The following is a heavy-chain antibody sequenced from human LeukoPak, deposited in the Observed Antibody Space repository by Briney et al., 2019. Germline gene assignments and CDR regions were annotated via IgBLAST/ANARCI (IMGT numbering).Heavy chain of an antibody. CDR2: ISSSSSYI. J-gene: IGHJ6*04. CDR3: AELGITMIGGV. D-gene: IGHD3-10*02. V-gene: IGHV3-21*01. CDR1: EFTFNNYS. Sequence: PGGSLRLSCAASEFTFNNYSMNWVRQAPGKGLEWVSSISSSSSYIYYADSVKGRLTISRDNAKNSLYLQMNSLRAEDTAVYYCAELGITMIGGVWGKGTTVTISS.